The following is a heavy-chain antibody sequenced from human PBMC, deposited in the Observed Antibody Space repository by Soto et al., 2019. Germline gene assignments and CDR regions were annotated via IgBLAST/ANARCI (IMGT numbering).Heavy chain of an antibody. CDR1: GYTFTGYY. CDR2: INPNSGGT. V-gene: IGHV1-2*02. D-gene: IGHD3-22*01. CDR3: AREVTYYYDSSGYYLTDDY. Sequence: ASVKVSFKASGYTFTGYYMHWVRQAPGQGLEWMGWINPNSGGTNYAQKFQGRVTMTRDTSISTAYMELSRLRSDDTAVYYCAREVTYYYDSSGYYLTDDYWGQGTLVTVSS. J-gene: IGHJ4*02.